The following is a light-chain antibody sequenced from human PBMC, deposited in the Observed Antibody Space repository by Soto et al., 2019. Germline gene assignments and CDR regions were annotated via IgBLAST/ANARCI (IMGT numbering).Light chain of an antibody. CDR2: AAS. J-gene: IGKJ4*01. CDR1: QSISSY. CDR3: QQSYSTPSP. Sequence: DIQMTQSPSSLSASVGDRVTITCRASQSISSYLNWYQQKPGQAPKLLIYAASSLQSGVPSRFSGSGSGTDFTLTISSLQPEDFATYYCQQSYSTPSPFGGGTKVEIK. V-gene: IGKV1-39*01.